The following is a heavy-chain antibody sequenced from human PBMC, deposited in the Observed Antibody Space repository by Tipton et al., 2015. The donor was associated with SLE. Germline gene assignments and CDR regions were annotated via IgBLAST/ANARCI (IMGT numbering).Heavy chain of an antibody. CDR3: ARGQTAMADY. Sequence: TLSLTCAVSGYSISSGYYWGWIRQPPGKGLEWIGSIYHSGSTYYNPSPKSRVTISVDTSKNQFSLKLSSVTAADTAVYYCARGQTAMADYWGQGTLVTVSS. V-gene: IGHV4-38-2*01. D-gene: IGHD5-18*01. CDR2: IYHSGST. CDR1: GYSISSGYY. J-gene: IGHJ4*02.